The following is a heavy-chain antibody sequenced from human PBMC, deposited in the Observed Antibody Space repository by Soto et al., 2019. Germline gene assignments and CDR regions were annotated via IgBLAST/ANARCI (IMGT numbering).Heavy chain of an antibody. Sequence: QVQLVESGGGVVQPGRSLRLSCAASGFIFSTYGMHWVRQAPGKGLEWVAVISYDGSNQYYEGSVKGRFTISRDNSKNTLYLQMNSLRVEDTAVYYCAKSWSGSHGAFDMWGQGTMVTVSA. V-gene: IGHV3-30*18. J-gene: IGHJ3*02. CDR3: AKSWSGSHGAFDM. D-gene: IGHD2-8*02. CDR1: GFIFSTYG. CDR2: ISYDGSNQ.